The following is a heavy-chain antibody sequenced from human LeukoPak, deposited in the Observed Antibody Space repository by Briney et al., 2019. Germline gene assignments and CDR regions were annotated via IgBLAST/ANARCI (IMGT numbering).Heavy chain of an antibody. CDR3: ARFGGYSYED. CDR1: GYSFTNYY. J-gene: IGHJ4*02. D-gene: IGHD5-18*01. V-gene: IGHV1-46*01. Sequence: ASVKVSCKASGYSFTNYYMHWVRQAPGQGLERMGIINPRGGSTTYEQKFQGRVTMTRDTSTSTVYMELSSLRSDDTAVYYCARFGGYSYEDWGQGTLVTVSS. CDR2: INPRGGST.